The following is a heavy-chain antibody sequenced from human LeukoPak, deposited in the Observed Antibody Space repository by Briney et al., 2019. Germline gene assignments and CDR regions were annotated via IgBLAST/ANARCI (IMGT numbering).Heavy chain of an antibody. CDR3: ARGRYYDILTGYYNDPDY. D-gene: IGHD3-9*01. V-gene: IGHV1-8*01. J-gene: IGHJ4*02. Sequence: ASVKVSCKASGYTFTSYDINWVRQATGQGLEWMGWMNPNSGNTGYAQKFQGRVTMTRNTSISTAYMELSSLRSEDTAVYYCARGRYYDILTGYYNDPDYWGQGTLVTVSS. CDR1: GYTFTSYD. CDR2: MNPNSGNT.